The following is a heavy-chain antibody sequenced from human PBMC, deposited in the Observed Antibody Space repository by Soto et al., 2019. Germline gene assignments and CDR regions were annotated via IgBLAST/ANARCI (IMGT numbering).Heavy chain of an antibody. CDR2: ISYDGNNK. V-gene: IGHV3-30*18. D-gene: IGHD4-17*01. CDR3: EKGGMTKDY. Sequence: QVQLVESGGGVVQPGRSLRLSCAASGFTFSTYDMHWVRQAPGKGLEWVAVISYDGNNKYYADSVKGRFTISRDNSKNTLDLQMSSLSADDTAVYYCEKGGMTKDYWGQGTLVTVSS. CDR1: GFTFSTYD. J-gene: IGHJ4*02.